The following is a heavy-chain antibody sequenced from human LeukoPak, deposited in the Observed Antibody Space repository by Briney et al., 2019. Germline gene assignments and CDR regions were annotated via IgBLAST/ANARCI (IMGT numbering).Heavy chain of an antibody. D-gene: IGHD2-2*01. CDR3: ARVWVVVVPAAKGAFDI. J-gene: IGHJ3*02. V-gene: IGHV4-30-4*08. Sequence: PSQTLSLTCTVSGGSISSGDYYWSWIRQPPGKGLEWIGYIYYSGSTYYNPSLKSRVTISVDTSKNQFSLKLSSVTAADTAVYYCARVWVVVVPAAKGAFDIWGQGTMVTVSS. CDR1: GGSISSGDYY. CDR2: IYYSGST.